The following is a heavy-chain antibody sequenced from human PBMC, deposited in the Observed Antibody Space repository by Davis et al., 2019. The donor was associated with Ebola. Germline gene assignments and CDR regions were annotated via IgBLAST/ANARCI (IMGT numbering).Heavy chain of an antibody. D-gene: IGHD6-6*01. CDR1: GFTVSSNY. V-gene: IGHV3-53*01. Sequence: GGSLRLSCAASGFTVSSNYMSWVRQAPGKGLEWVSVIYSGGSTYYADSVKGRFTISRDNSKNTLYLQMNSLRAEDTAVYYCARAYSSSSRDYYYYGMDVWGQGTTVTVSS. CDR2: IYSGGST. J-gene: IGHJ6*02. CDR3: ARAYSSSSRDYYYYGMDV.